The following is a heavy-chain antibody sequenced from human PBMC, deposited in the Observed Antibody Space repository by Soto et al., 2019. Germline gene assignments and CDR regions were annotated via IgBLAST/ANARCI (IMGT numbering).Heavy chain of an antibody. Sequence: QVQLAQSGAEVKKPGSSVKVSCKASGGTFSSYAISWVRQAPGQGLEWMGGIIPIFGTANYAQKFQGRVTITADESTSTAYMELSSLRSEDTAVYYCARDVIMVRGVIKPNWFDPWGQGTLVTVSS. CDR2: IIPIFGTA. V-gene: IGHV1-69*12. J-gene: IGHJ5*02. CDR3: ARDVIMVRGVIKPNWFDP. D-gene: IGHD3-10*01. CDR1: GGTFSSYA.